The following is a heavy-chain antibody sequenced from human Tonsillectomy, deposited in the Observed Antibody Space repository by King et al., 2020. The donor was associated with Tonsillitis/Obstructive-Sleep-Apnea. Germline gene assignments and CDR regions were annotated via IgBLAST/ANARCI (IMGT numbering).Heavy chain of an antibody. Sequence: VQLQESGPGLVKPSQTLSLTCTVSGDFIDSGNYYWSWIRQHPGKGLEWIGYIYFIGSTSYNPSLKSRVSISVDTSQNFFSLKLSSVTAADTAVYYCARGPGYSYGSYYFDYWGQGTLVTVSS. J-gene: IGHJ4*02. CDR1: GDFIDSGNYY. D-gene: IGHD5-18*01. CDR3: ARGPGYSYGSYYFDY. CDR2: IYFIGST. V-gene: IGHV4-31*03.